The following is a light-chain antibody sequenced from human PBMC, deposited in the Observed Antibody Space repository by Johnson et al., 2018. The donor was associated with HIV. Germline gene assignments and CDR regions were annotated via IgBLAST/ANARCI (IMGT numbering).Light chain of an antibody. J-gene: IGLJ1*01. CDR1: SSNIGNNY. CDR2: DNN. V-gene: IGLV1-51*01. CDR3: GTWANSLLYV. Sequence: QSVLTQPPSVSAAPGQKVTISCSGSSSNIGNNYVSWYQQLPGTAPKLLIYDNNKRPSGIPDRFSGSKSGTSATLGITGLQNGDEADYYCGTWANSLLYVFGTGTKVTVL.